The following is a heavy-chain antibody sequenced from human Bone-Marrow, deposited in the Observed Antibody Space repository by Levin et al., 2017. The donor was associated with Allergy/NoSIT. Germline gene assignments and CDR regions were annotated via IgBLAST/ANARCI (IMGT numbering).Heavy chain of an antibody. J-gene: IGHJ4*02. CDR1: GFTFSSYG. V-gene: IGHV3-33*01. Sequence: GGSLRLSCAASGFTFSSYGMHWVRQAPGKGLEWVAVIWYDGSNKYYADSVKGRFTISRDNSKNTLYLQMNSLRAEDTAVYYCARVSRWLGEIDYWGQGTLVTVSS. CDR2: IWYDGSNK. CDR3: ARVSRWLGEIDY. D-gene: IGHD6-19*01.